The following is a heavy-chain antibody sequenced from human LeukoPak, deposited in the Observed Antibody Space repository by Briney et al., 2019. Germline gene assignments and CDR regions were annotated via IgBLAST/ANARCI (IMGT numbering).Heavy chain of an antibody. CDR3: ASVTTIFDYYYDY. V-gene: IGHV3-72*01. CDR2: SRNKAKSYTT. Sequence: GGSLRLSCAASGFIFSDHYMDWVRQAPGKGPEWVGRSRNKAKSYTTEYAASVKGRFTISREDSKNSLYLQMNSLKTEDTAVYYCASVTTIFDYYYDYWGQGTLVTVSS. J-gene: IGHJ4*02. CDR1: GFIFSDHY. D-gene: IGHD4-11*01.